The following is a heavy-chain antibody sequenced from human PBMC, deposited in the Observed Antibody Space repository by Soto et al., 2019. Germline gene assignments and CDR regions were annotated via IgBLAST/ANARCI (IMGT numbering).Heavy chain of an antibody. CDR1: GGSISSGGYY. CDR2: IYYSGST. V-gene: IGHV4-31*03. Sequence: PSETLSLTCTVSGGSISSGGYYWSWIRQHPGKGLEWIGYIYYSGSTYYNPSLKSRVTISVDTSKNQFSLKLSSVTAADTAVYYCARGTGADAYYYYGMDVWGQGTTVTVSS. J-gene: IGHJ6*02. CDR3: ARGTGADAYYYYGMDV. D-gene: IGHD2-8*01.